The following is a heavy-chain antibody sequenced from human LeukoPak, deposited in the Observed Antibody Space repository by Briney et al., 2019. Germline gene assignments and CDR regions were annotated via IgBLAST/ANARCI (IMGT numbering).Heavy chain of an antibody. J-gene: IGHJ3*02. CDR2: IRSKAYGGTT. V-gene: IGHV3-49*04. CDR3: TTSTYCGGDRCPGWDAFDI. Sequence: TGRSLRLSCTASGFTFGDYAMGWVRQAPGKGLEWVGFIRSKAYGGTTEYAASVKGRFTISRDDSKSIAYLQMNSLKTDDTAVYYCTTSTYCGGDRCPGWDAFDIWGQGTMVTVSS. CDR1: GFTFGDYA. D-gene: IGHD2-21*02.